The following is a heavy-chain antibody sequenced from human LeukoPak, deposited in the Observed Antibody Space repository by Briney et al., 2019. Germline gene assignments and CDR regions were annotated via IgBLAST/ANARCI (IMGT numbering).Heavy chain of an antibody. CDR1: GFTFDDYA. V-gene: IGHV3-9*01. D-gene: IGHD5-18*01. CDR3: AKAVDTALATYCDY. J-gene: IGHJ4*02. Sequence: PGGSLRLSCAASGFTFDDYAMHWVRQAPGKGLEWVSGLSWNSGNIGYADSVKGRFTISRDNAKNSLYLQMNSLRAEDTALYYCAKAVDTALATYCDYRGQGTLVTVSS. CDR2: LSWNSGNI.